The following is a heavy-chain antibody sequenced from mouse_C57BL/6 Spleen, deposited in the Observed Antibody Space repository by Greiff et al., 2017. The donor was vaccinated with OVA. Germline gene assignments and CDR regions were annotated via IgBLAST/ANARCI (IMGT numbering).Heavy chain of an antibody. CDR3: AREGRNYDYDGRFAY. CDR1: GYTFTDYN. CDR2: INPNNGGT. Sequence: EVQLKESGPELVKPGASVKIPCKASGYTFTDYNMDWVKQSHGKSLEWIGDINPNNGGTIYNQKFKGKATLTVDKSSSTAYMELRSLTSEDTAVYYCAREGRNYDYDGRFAYWGQGTLVTVSA. D-gene: IGHD2-4*01. J-gene: IGHJ3*01. V-gene: IGHV1-18*01.